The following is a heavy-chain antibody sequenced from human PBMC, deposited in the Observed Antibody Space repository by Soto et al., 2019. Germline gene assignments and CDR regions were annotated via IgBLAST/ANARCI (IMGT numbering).Heavy chain of an antibody. CDR2: IYYSGST. Sequence: QVQLQESGPGLVKPSQTLSLTCTVSGGSISSDGYYWSWIRQHPGKGLEWIGYIYYSGSTYYNPSLQSRVAISLDTSKNHFSLKLSSVTAADTAVYYCARGGDLYCSGGNCYTYYYGMDVWGQGTTVTVSS. V-gene: IGHV4-31*03. D-gene: IGHD2-15*01. CDR1: GGSISSDGYY. J-gene: IGHJ6*02. CDR3: ARGGDLYCSGGNCYTYYYGMDV.